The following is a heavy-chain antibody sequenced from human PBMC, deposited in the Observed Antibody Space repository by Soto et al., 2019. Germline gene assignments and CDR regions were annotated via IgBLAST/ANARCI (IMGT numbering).Heavy chain of an antibody. J-gene: IGHJ4*02. V-gene: IGHV3-21*01. Sequence: GGSLRLSCAASGFTFSGFSMNWVRQAPGKGLEWVSSVTSSPSSMFYADSVKGRFTISRDDAKDSLFLQMNSLRADDTAVYYCAREADFASSGYVLDYWGLGTLVTVS. CDR3: AREADFASSGYVLDY. D-gene: IGHD3-22*01. CDR1: GFTFSGFS. CDR2: VTSSPSSM.